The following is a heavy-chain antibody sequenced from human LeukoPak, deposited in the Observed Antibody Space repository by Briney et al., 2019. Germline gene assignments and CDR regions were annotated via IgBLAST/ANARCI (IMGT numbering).Heavy chain of an antibody. V-gene: IGHV4-4*07. CDR2: IYTSGST. D-gene: IGHD2-2*01. CDR3: ARAGGPIVVVPAAVRANWFDP. CDR1: GGYISSYY. Sequence: SETLSLTCTVSGGYISSYYWSWIRQPAGKGLEWIGRIYTSGSTNYNPSLKSRVTISVDKSKNQFSLKLSSVTAADTAVYYCARAGGPIVVVPAAVRANWFDPWGQGTLVTVSS. J-gene: IGHJ5*02.